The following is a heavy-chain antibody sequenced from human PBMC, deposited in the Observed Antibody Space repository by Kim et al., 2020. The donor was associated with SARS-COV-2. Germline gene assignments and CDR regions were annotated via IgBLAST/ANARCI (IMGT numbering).Heavy chain of an antibody. V-gene: IGHV4-59*08. Sequence: KSRVTISVDTSKNQFSLKMSSVTAADTAVYYCARRIAVAGYRYYYYYMDVWGKGTTVTVSS. CDR3: ARRIAVAGYRYYYYYMDV. J-gene: IGHJ6*03. D-gene: IGHD6-19*01.